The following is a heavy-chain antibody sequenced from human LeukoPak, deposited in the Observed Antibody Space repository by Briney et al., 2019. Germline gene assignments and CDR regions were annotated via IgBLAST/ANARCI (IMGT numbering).Heavy chain of an antibody. CDR1: GGSISSSSYY. J-gene: IGHJ3*02. Sequence: PSETLSLTCTVSGGSISSSSYYWGWIRQPPGKGLEWIGSIYYSGRTYHNPSLKSRVTISVDTSKNPFSLKLSSVTAADTAVYHCARLLLSGRDAFDIWGQGTMVTVSS. CDR2: IYYSGRT. CDR3: ARLLLSGRDAFDI. D-gene: IGHD1-26*01. V-gene: IGHV4-39*01.